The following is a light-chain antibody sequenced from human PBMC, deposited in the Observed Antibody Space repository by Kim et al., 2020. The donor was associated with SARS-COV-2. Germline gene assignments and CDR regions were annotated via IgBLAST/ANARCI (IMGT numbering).Light chain of an antibody. J-gene: IGLJ1*01. CDR2: DVK. CDR1: SSDIGRYER. Sequence: QSVLTQPASVSGSPGQSITISCTGTSSDIGRYERVFWYQQHPGKAPKLIIYDVKKRPSGVSNRFSGSKSGNTASLTISGLQAEDEADYYCTSYTTIYTYVFGTGTKVTVL. V-gene: IGLV2-14*03. CDR3: TSYTTIYTYV.